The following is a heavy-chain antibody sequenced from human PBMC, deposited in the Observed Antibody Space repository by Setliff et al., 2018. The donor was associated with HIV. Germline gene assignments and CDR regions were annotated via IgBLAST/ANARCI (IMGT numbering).Heavy chain of an antibody. CDR2: IYYSGST. J-gene: IGHJ4*02. V-gene: IGHV4-39*01. CDR1: AGSIGSSTYY. CDR3: ARHKSQPYYFDY. Sequence: SETLSLTCTVSAGSIGSSTYYWAWIRQPPGKGLEWIGTIYYSGSTYYNPSLRSRATISVDTSKNQFSLKLSSVTAADTAVYYCARHKSQPYYFDYWGQGTLVTVSS.